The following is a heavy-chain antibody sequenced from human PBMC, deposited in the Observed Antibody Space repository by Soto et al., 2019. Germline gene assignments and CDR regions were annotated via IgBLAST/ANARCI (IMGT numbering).Heavy chain of an antibody. CDR2: IYYSGST. CDR3: ASRRRTLIVVAP. V-gene: IGHV4-39*01. D-gene: IGHD3-22*01. Sequence: SETLSLTCTVSGGSISSSSYYWGWIRQPPGKGLEWIGSIYYSGSTYYNPSLKSRVTISVDTSKNQFSLKLSSVTAADTAVYYCASRRRTLIVVAPWGQGTLVTVSS. J-gene: IGHJ5*02. CDR1: GGSISSSSYY.